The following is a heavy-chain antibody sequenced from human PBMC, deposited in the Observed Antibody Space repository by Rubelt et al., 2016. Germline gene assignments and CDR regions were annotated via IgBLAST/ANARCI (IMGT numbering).Heavy chain of an antibody. V-gene: IGHV4-31*03. J-gene: IGHJ4*02. CDR1: GGSITSTRYY. CDR3: AGGAGNYYNY. Sequence: QLQLQESGPRLVKPSETLSLTCTVSGGSITSTRYYCSWIRQHPGKGLEWIGRVYYSGSTNYNPSLKRRVTISLDTSKNQFSWKLSSVTAADTAVYYCAGGAGNYYNYWGQGTLVTVSS. D-gene: IGHD3-10*01. CDR2: VYYSGST.